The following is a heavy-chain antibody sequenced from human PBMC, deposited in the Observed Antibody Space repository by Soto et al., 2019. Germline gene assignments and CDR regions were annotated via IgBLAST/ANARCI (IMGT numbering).Heavy chain of an antibody. J-gene: IGHJ4*02. Sequence: GGSLRLSCAASGFTFSSYGMHWVRQAPGKGLEWVAVIWYDGSNKYYADSVKGRFTISRDNSKNTLYLQMNSLRAEDTAVYYCARDPAPTDGAHFDYWGQGTLVTVSS. CDR3: ARDPAPTDGAHFDY. CDR1: GFTFSSYG. V-gene: IGHV3-33*01. CDR2: IWYDGSNK. D-gene: IGHD1-1*01.